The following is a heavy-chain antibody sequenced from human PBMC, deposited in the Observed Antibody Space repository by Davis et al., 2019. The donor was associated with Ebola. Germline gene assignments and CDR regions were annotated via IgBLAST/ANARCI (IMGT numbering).Heavy chain of an antibody. V-gene: IGHV3-30*04. CDR2: ISYDGSNK. Sequence: GESLKISCAASGFTFSSYAMHWVRQAPGKGLEWVAVISYDGSNKYYADSVKGRFTISRDNSKNTLYLQMSSLRAEDTALYYCASGDGRGRSYDMDVWGQGTTVTVSS. CDR3: ASGDGRGRSYDMDV. CDR1: GFTFSSYA. D-gene: IGHD3/OR15-3a*01. J-gene: IGHJ6*02.